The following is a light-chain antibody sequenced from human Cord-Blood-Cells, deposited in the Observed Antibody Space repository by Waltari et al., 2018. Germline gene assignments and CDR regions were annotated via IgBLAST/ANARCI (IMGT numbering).Light chain of an antibody. J-gene: IGKJ1*01. V-gene: IGKV1-17*01. CDR3: LQHNSYPPWT. CDR2: AAS. Sequence: DIQMTQSPSSLSASVGDRVTITCRASQGSRNDLGWYQQKPGKAPKRLSDAASSLQSGVPARFSGSGSGTEFTLTISVLQPEDFATYYGLQHNSYPPWTFGQGTKVEIK. CDR1: QGSRND.